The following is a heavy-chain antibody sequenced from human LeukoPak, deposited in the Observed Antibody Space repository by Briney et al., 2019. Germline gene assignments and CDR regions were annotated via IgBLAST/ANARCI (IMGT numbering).Heavy chain of an antibody. CDR3: AKDLSGNFDY. V-gene: IGHV3-30*18. CDR1: GFIFSSYG. Sequence: GGSLRLSCAASGFIFSSYGMRWVRQAPGKGLEWVAVISYDGSNKYYADSVKGRFTISRDNSKNTLYLQMNSLRAEDTAVYYCAKDLSGNFDYWGQGTLVTVSS. J-gene: IGHJ4*02. CDR2: ISYDGSNK. D-gene: IGHD1-26*01.